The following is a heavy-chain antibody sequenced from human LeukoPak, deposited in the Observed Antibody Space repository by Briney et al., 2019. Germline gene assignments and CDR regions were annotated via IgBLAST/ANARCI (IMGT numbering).Heavy chain of an antibody. J-gene: IGHJ4*02. V-gene: IGHV5-51*01. D-gene: IGHD6-13*01. CDR3: ARRSYSSSWYADY. CDR2: IYPGDSDT. CDR1: GYSFNSYW. Sequence: GESLKISCKGSGYSFNSYWIGWVRLMPGKGREWMGIIYPGDSDTRYSPSFQGQVTISADKSISTAYLQWSSLKASDTAMYYCARRSYSSSWYADYWGQGTLVTVSS.